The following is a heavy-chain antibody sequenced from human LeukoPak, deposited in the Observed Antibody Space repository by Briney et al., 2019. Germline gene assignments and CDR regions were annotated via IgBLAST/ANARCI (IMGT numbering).Heavy chain of an antibody. V-gene: IGHV4-38-2*01. D-gene: IGHD2-2*02. J-gene: IGHJ4*02. CDR2: IYHSGST. CDR3: ARHRVGVVVPAAIGY. Sequence: PSETLSLTYAASGYSISSGYYWGWIRQPPGKGLEWIGSIYHSGSTYYNPSLKSRVTISVGTSKNQFSLKLSSVTAADTAVYYCARHRVGVVVPAAIGYWGQGTLVTVSS. CDR1: GYSISSGYY.